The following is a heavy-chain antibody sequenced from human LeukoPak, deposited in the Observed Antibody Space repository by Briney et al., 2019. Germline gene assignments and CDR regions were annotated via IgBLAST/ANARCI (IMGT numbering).Heavy chain of an antibody. V-gene: IGHV3-33*06. J-gene: IGHJ4*02. CDR3: ANEIRPNDY. D-gene: IGHD4-17*01. CDR2: IWFDGSNK. Sequence: PGRSLRLSCAASGFTFSSHAIHWVRQAPGKGLEWVAVIWFDGSNKYYVDSVKGRFTISRDNSKNTLYLQMNSLRVEDTAVYYCANEIRPNDYWGQGTLVTVSS. CDR1: GFTFSSHA.